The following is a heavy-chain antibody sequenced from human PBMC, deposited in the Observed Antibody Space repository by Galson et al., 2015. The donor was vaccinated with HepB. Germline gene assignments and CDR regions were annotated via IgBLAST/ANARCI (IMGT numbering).Heavy chain of an antibody. D-gene: IGHD2-2*01. CDR2: IKQDGSEK. CDR3: ARAVYQLPPYFDY. Sequence: SLRLSCAASGFTFSSYWMSWVRQAPGKGLEWVANIKQDGSEKYHVDSVKGRFTISRDNAKNSLYLQMNSLRAEDTAVYYCARAVYQLPPYFDYWGQGTLVTVSS. J-gene: IGHJ4*02. CDR1: GFTFSSYW. V-gene: IGHV3-7*01.